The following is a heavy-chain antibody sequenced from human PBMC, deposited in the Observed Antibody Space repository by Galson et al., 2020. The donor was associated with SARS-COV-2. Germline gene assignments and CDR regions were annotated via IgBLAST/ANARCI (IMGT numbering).Heavy chain of an antibody. CDR3: PRGGTVTGGMDV. Sequence: ASVKVSCKASGYTFTTYGIGWVRQAPGQGLEWMGWISGYNGNTNYAQKLQGRVTMTTDTSTNTAYMELRSLRSDDTAVYYCPRGGTVTGGMDVWGQGTTVTVSS. D-gene: IGHD4-17*01. J-gene: IGHJ6*02. V-gene: IGHV1-18*01. CDR2: ISGYNGNT. CDR1: GYTFTTYG.